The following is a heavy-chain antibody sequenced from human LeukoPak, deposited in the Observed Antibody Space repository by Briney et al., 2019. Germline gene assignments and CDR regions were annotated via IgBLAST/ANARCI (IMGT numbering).Heavy chain of an antibody. CDR1: GFTFDDYG. D-gene: IGHD3-3*01. J-gene: IGHJ4*02. V-gene: IGHV3-20*04. CDR3: AREAFGAVLDY. CDR2: SNWNGGST. Sequence: GGSLRLSCAVSGFTFDDYGMSWVRQAPRKGLEWVSGSNWNGGSTGYADSVKGRFTITRDNAKNSLYLQMNSLRAEDTALYYCAREAFGAVLDYWGQGTLVTVSS.